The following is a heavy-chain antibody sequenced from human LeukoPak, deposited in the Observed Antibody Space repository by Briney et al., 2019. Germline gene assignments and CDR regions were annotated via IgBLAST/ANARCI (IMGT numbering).Heavy chain of an antibody. CDR2: ITSRGGST. V-gene: IGHV3-23*01. CDR3: AKREPSGEYFDY. J-gene: IGHJ4*02. Sequence: GGSLRLSCAASGFTPSTYAMSWVRQAPGRGLEWVSSITSRGGSTDYADSVKGRFTISRDNSKNTLYLQMNSLRAEDTAVYYCAKREPSGEYFDYWGQGTLVTVSS. D-gene: IGHD1-26*01. CDR1: GFTPSTYA.